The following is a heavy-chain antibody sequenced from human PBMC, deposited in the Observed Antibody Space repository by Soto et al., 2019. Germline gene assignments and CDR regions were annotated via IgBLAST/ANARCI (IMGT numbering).Heavy chain of an antibody. V-gene: IGHV4-39*01. D-gene: IGHD2-21*02. Sequence: PAGTLSLTCTVSGGSISSSDYWGWIRQPPGKGLGGIGSSYYSGSTYYNPSLKSRVTISVDTSKNQFSLKLSSVTAADTAVYYCARRAAYCGGDCYNNWFDPWGQGTLVPVSS. CDR3: ARRAAYCGGDCYNNWFDP. CDR1: GGSISSSDY. CDR2: SYYSGST. J-gene: IGHJ5*02.